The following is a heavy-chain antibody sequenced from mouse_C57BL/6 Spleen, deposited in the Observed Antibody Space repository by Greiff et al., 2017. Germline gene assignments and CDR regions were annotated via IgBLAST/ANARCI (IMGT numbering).Heavy chain of an antibody. Sequence: EVKLVESGGGLVQPGGSLKLSCAASGFTFSDYGMAWVRQAPRQGPEWVAFISNLAYSIYYADTVTGRFTISRENAKNTLYQEMSSLRSADTAMYYCARHDGGSTVYSMDYWGQGTSVTVSA. J-gene: IGHJ4*01. CDR1: GFTFSDYG. CDR3: ARHDGGSTVYSMDY. CDR2: ISNLAYSI. D-gene: IGHD1-1*02. V-gene: IGHV5-15*04.